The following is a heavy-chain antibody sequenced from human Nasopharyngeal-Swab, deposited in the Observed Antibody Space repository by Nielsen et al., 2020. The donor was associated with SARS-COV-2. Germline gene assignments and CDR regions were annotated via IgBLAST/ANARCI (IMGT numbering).Heavy chain of an antibody. CDR3: ARPGTGIAAADY. D-gene: IGHD6-13*01. V-gene: IGHV4-39*01. Sequence: CQAPGTGLGWIGSIYYSGSAYYNPSLKSRVTISVDTSKNQFSLKLSSVTAADTAVYYCARPGTGIAAADYWGQGTLVTVSS. J-gene: IGHJ4*02. CDR2: IYYSGSA.